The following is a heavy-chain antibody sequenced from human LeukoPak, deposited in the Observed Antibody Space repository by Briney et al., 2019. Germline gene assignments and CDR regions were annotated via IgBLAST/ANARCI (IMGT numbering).Heavy chain of an antibody. J-gene: IGHJ1*01. D-gene: IGHD2-15*01. Sequence: GGSLRLSCATSGFTFSRYTMNWIRQAPGKGLERVSYITSSSSIIYYADSVKGRFTISRDNAKNSLFLQMNSLRDEDTAVYCCAKDVHPCSGVTCYSEYFQNWGQGTLVTVSS. V-gene: IGHV3-48*02. CDR1: GFTFSRYT. CDR2: ITSSSSII. CDR3: AKDVHPCSGVTCYSEYFQN.